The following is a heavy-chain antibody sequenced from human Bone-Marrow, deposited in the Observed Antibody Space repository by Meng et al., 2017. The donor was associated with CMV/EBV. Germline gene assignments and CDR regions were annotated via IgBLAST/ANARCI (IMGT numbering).Heavy chain of an antibody. CDR2: SYHDGNT. CDR1: GGSIRSSSYY. Sequence: SETLSLTCTVSGGSIRSSSYYWGWIHQPPGKGLEWIGSSYHDGNTYYKSSLKSRVTISVDTSKNQFSLKLSSVTAADTAVYYCARAPWYWGQGTRVTVSS. V-gene: IGHV4-39*07. J-gene: IGHJ4*02. CDR3: ARAPWY.